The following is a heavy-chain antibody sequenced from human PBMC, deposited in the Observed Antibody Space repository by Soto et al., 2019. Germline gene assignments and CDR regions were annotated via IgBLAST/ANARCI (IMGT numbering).Heavy chain of an antibody. CDR2: IYSHDGE. D-gene: IGHD6-19*01. CDR3: VHRISGWPGFRN. J-gene: IGHJ4*02. Sequence: QTTLKESGPTLVKPTQTLTLTCTFSGFSLSTTGMGVGWIRQPPGKALEWLALIYSHDGERYTPSLKSRLTVTKDTSKDQVVLTMTNMDPVDTGTYYCVHRISGWPGFRNWGPGTLVTVSS. V-gene: IGHV2-5*01. CDR1: GFSLSTTGMG.